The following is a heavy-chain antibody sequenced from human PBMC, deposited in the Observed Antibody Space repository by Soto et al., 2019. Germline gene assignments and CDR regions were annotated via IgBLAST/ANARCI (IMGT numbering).Heavy chain of an antibody. J-gene: IGHJ5*02. CDR1: GFTFSSYG. V-gene: IGHV3-30*18. Sequence: QVQLVESGGGVVQPGRSLRLSCAASGFTFSSYGMHWVRQAPGKGLEWVAVISYDGSNKYYADSVKGRFTISRDNSKNTLDLQMNSLRAEDTAVYYCAKGRGTWGQGTLVTVSS. CDR2: ISYDGSNK. CDR3: AKGRGT.